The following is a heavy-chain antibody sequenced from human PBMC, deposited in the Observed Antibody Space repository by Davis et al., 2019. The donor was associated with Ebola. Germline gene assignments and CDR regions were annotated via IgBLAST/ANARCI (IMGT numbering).Heavy chain of an antibody. CDR1: GFTFSSYE. D-gene: IGHD3-10*01. V-gene: IGHV3-48*03. CDR3: AKYASFYYAVGSNWFDP. Sequence: GGSLRLSCEASGFTFSSYEMNWVRQAPGKGLEWVSHISISGRTIYYADSVKGRFTISRDNAKNTLYLQMNSLRAEDTAVYYCAKYASFYYAVGSNWFDPWGQGTLVTVSS. J-gene: IGHJ5*02. CDR2: ISISGRTI.